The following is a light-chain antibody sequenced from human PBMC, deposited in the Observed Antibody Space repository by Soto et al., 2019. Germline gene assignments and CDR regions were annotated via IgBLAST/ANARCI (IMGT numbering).Light chain of an antibody. J-gene: IGKJ2*01. CDR2: GAS. Sequence: EIVMTQSPATLSVSPGERATLSCRASQSVSTTLAWYQHKPGQAPRLLIYGASTRATGIPARFSGSGSGTEFTLTITRLQSEDFAVYYCQHYNNWAPMYTFGQGTKLEIK. CDR1: QSVSTT. CDR3: QHYNNWAPMYT. V-gene: IGKV3-15*01.